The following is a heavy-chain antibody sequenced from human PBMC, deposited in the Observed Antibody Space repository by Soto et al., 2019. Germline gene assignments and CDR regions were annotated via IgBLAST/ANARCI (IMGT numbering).Heavy chain of an antibody. D-gene: IGHD6-13*01. CDR2: IYHSGST. Sequence: SETLSLTCTVSGGSISSYYWSWIRQPPGKGLEWIGYIYHSGSTNYNPSLKSRVTISVDTSKNQFSLKLSSVTAADTAVYYCARRIGYSSSWPGYFDYWGQGTLVTVSS. CDR1: GGSISSYY. J-gene: IGHJ4*02. CDR3: ARRIGYSSSWPGYFDY. V-gene: IGHV4-59*08.